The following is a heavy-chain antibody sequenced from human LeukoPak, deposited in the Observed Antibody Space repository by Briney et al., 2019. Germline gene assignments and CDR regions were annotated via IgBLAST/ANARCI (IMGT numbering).Heavy chain of an antibody. CDR3: AREGGDQLLYLDY. CDR1: GYTFTGYG. Sequence: GASVKVSCKPSGYTFTGYGITWVRQAPGQVLEWIGWISAYNGNTNYAQKLQGRVTMTTDTSTSTAYMELRSLRSDDTAVYYCAREGGDQLLYLDYWGQGTLVTVSS. D-gene: IGHD2-2*02. CDR2: ISAYNGNT. J-gene: IGHJ4*02. V-gene: IGHV1-18*01.